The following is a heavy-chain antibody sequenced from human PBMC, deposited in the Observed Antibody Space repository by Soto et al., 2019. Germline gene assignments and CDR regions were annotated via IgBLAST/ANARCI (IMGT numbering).Heavy chain of an antibody. Sequence: GGSLRLSCAASGFTFSSYGMHWVRQAPGKGLEWVAVISYDGSNKYYADSVKGRFTISRDNSKNTLYLQMNSLRAEDTAVYYCAKDLVDIVVVPAAMELNYYYYYYMDVWGKGTTVTVSS. D-gene: IGHD2-2*01. J-gene: IGHJ6*03. CDR1: GFTFSSYG. CDR3: AKDLVDIVVVPAAMELNYYYYYYMDV. CDR2: ISYDGSNK. V-gene: IGHV3-30*18.